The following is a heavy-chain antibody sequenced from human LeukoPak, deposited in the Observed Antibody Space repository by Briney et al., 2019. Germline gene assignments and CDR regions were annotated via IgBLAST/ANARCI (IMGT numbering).Heavy chain of an antibody. CDR2: IYSADRT. J-gene: IGHJ4*02. Sequence: GGSLRLSCAASGFTFSVYEMSWVRQAPGKWLEWVSLIYSADRTYYADSVKGRFTISSDNSKNTVFLQMNSLRAEDTAVYYCASYYDSSGPSFDYWGQGILVTVSS. CDR3: ASYYDSSGPSFDY. D-gene: IGHD3-22*01. V-gene: IGHV3-53*01. CDR1: GFTFSVYE.